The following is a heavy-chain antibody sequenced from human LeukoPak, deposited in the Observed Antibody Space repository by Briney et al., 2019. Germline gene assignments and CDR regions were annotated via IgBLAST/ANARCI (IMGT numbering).Heavy chain of an antibody. D-gene: IGHD1-26*01. CDR3: GREKIMGAASDN. CDR2: SSSSDDGK. J-gene: IGHJ4*02. Sequence: GGSLRLSCTASGLSLNNYAMSWVRQVPGKGLEWVSASSSSDDGKWYAESVRGRFTISRDTSKNTVYLQMNSLRVEDTAVYYCGREKIMGAASDNWGQGILVTVSS. V-gene: IGHV3-23*01. CDR1: GLSLNNYA.